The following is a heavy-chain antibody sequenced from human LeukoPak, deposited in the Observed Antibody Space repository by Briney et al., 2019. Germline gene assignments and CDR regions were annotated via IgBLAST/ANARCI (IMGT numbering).Heavy chain of an antibody. V-gene: IGHV1-2*02. Sequence: ASVKVSCKASGYTFTGYYMHWVRQAPGQGLEWMGWINPNSGDTNYAQKFQGRVTMTRDTSINTAYMELSRLRSDDTAVYYCARVTFLVGNTHFECWGQGTLVTVSS. D-gene: IGHD2-8*02. CDR1: GYTFTGYY. CDR2: INPNSGDT. J-gene: IGHJ4*02. CDR3: ARVTFLVGNTHFEC.